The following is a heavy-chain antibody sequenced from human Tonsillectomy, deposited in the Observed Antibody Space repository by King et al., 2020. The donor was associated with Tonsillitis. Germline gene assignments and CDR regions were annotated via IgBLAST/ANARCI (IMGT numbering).Heavy chain of an antibody. J-gene: IGHJ4*02. V-gene: IGHV3-23*04. D-gene: IGHD2-15*01. CDR1: GFTFRSYA. CDR3: VREMLTGSCADY. CDR2: ISGSGYKK. Sequence: VQLVESGGGLVQPGGPLRLSCAASGFTFRSYALSWVRQSPGKGLQWVSAISGSGYKKYYIDSVKGRFTISRDNSKNTVSLQMNSLRAEDTGVYYCVREMLTGSCADYWGQGTLVTVSS.